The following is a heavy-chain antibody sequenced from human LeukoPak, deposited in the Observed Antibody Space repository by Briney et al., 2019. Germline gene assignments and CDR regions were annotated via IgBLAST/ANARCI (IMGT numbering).Heavy chain of an antibody. D-gene: IGHD5-18*01. V-gene: IGHV4-34*01. CDR1: GGSFSDYF. CDR2: INHSGRT. CDR3: ARAVDTAMAPGGFYDY. J-gene: IGHJ4*02. Sequence: PSETLSLTCAVYGGSFSDYFWGWIRQPPGKGLEWIGEINHSGRTYYNPSLKSRVTISVDTSKNQSSLKLSSVTAADTAVYYCARAVDTAMAPGGFYDYWGQGTLVTVSS.